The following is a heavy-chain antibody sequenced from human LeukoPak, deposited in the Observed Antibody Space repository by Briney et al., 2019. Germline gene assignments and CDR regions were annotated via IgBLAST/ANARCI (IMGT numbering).Heavy chain of an antibody. CDR1: GFTFSSYW. CDR3: ARASRGASYDFWSGSLYYFDY. D-gene: IGHD3-3*01. CDR2: IKQDGSEK. Sequence: GGSLRLSCAASGFTFSSYWMSWVRQAPGKGLEWVANIKQDGSEKYYVDSVKGRFTISRDNAKNSLYLQMNSLRAEDTAVYYCARASRGASYDFWSGSLYYFDYWGQGTLVTVSS. V-gene: IGHV3-7*01. J-gene: IGHJ4*02.